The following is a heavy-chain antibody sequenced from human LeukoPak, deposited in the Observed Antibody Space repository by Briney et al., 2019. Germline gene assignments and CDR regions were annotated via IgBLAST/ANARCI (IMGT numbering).Heavy chain of an antibody. D-gene: IGHD3-16*01. J-gene: IGHJ4*02. V-gene: IGHV3-64D*06. CDR3: VKDFGRVRGTPDS. CDR2: ISGSGNGGSI. Sequence: GGSLRLSCSASGFVFSIYTMYWVRQAPGKGPEHVSTISGSGNGGSIYYADSVKGRFTISRDDSKGILYLQMNGLRSEDTAVYYCVKDFGRVRGTPDSWGQGTLVTVSS. CDR1: GFVFSIYT.